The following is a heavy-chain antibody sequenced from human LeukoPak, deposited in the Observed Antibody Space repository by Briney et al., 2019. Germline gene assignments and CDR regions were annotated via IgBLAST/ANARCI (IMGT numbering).Heavy chain of an antibody. CDR2: IYHSGST. Sequence: SETLSLTCTVSGYSISSGYYWGWIRQPPGKGLEWIGSIYHSGSTYYNPSLKSRVTISVDTSKNQFSRKLSSVTAADTAVYYCAMGMSYYYYMDVWGKGTTVTVSS. J-gene: IGHJ6*03. CDR3: AMGMSYYYYMDV. CDR1: GYSISSGYY. V-gene: IGHV4-38-2*02. D-gene: IGHD7-27*01.